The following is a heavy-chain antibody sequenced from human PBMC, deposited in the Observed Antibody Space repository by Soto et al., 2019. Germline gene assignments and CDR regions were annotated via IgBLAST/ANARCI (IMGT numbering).Heavy chain of an antibody. CDR3: ARVSIPAEYFQH. CDR1: GFTVSSSY. J-gene: IGHJ1*01. CDR2: IYSGGST. V-gene: IGHV3-53*01. Sequence: PGGSLRLSCSASGFTVSSSYMSWVRQAPGKGLEWVSVIYSGGSTYYADSVKGRFTISRDNSKNTLYLQMNSLRAEDTAVYYCARVSIPAEYFQHWGQGTLVTAPQ. D-gene: IGHD2-2*02.